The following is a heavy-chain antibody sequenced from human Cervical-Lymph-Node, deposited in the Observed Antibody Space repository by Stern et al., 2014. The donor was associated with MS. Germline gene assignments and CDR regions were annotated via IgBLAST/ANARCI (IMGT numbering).Heavy chain of an antibody. J-gene: IGHJ6*02. CDR2: IDPADSDA. Sequence: QLGESGAEVKKPGESLRISCKGSGYIFTTYWIAWERQMTGKGLEWMWMIDPADSDARYSPSFQGQVILPVAKSTTTPSLQWNSLKASDPAMYYCARRNTGVTNYYALDVWGQGTTVTVSS. CDR3: ARRNTGVTNYYALDV. CDR1: GYIFTTYW. V-gene: IGHV5-51*01. D-gene: IGHD1-26*01.